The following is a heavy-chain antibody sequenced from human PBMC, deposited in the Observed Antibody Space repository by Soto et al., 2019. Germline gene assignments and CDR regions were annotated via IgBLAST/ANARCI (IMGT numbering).Heavy chain of an antibody. D-gene: IGHD3-10*01. V-gene: IGHV3-21*01. Sequence: EVQLVESGGGLVKPGGSLRLSCAASGFTFSGHTINWVRQAPGKGLEWVSSVSSSSSYIYYADSVKGRFTVSRDNAEKSLYLQMTSLRAEDKAMYYCARCMGFDGSGYAFFDSWGQGTLVTVSS. CDR1: GFTFSGHT. CDR3: ARCMGFDGSGYAFFDS. CDR2: VSSSSSYI. J-gene: IGHJ4*02.